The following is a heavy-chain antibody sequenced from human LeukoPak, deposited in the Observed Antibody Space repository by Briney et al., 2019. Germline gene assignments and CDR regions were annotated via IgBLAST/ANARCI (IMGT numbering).Heavy chain of an antibody. CDR2: IHYSGST. J-gene: IGHJ1*01. CDR3: ARQTGYFRY. V-gene: IGHV4-59*08. Sequence: PSETLSLTCTVSGGSISSDYWSWIRQPPGKGLEWIGHIHYSGSTNYNPSLKSRVTISVDTSKNQFSLKLNSVTAADTAVYYCARQTGYFRYWGQGTLVAVSS. CDR1: GGSISSDY. D-gene: IGHD3-10*01.